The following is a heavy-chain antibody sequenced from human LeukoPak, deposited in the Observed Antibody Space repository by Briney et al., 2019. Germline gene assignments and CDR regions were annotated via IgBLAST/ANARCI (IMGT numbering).Heavy chain of an antibody. J-gene: IGHJ5*02. CDR2: IYYSGST. D-gene: IGHD2-15*01. CDR3: AREAVVAARWFDP. CDR1: GGSISSGGYY. V-gene: IGHV4-30-4*01. Sequence: SETLSLTCTVSGGSISSGGYYWSWIRQPPGKGLEWIGYIYYSGSTYYNPSLKSRVTISVDTSKNQFSLKLSSVTAADTAVYYCAREAVVAARWFDPWGQGTLVTVSS.